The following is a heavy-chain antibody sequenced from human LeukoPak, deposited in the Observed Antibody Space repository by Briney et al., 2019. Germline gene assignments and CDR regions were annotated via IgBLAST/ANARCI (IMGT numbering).Heavy chain of an antibody. CDR3: AKDGSLMTTVTNWFDP. D-gene: IGHD4-17*01. Sequence: PGGSLRLSCAASGFTFDDYGMSWVRQAPGKGLEWVSGISWNGGSTGYADSVKGRFTISRDNAKNSLYLQMNSLRAEDTAVYYCAKDGSLMTTVTNWFDPWGQGTLVTVSS. J-gene: IGHJ5*02. V-gene: IGHV3-20*04. CDR2: ISWNGGST. CDR1: GFTFDDYG.